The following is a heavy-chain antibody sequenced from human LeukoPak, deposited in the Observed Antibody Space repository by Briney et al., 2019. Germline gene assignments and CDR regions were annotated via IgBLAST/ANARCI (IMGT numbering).Heavy chain of an antibody. J-gene: IGHJ4*02. CDR2: VYPDDSDT. CDR3: ARRGSQYYFDSSGYPNYVFDY. D-gene: IGHD3-22*01. Sequence: PGESLKISCKGSGYNFTNYWIGWVRQMPGRGLEWMGIVYPDDSDTRYSPSFQGQVIISVDKSINTAYLQWSSLKASDTAMYYCARRGSQYYFDSSGYPNYVFDYWGQGTLATVSS. V-gene: IGHV5-51*01. CDR1: GYNFTNYW.